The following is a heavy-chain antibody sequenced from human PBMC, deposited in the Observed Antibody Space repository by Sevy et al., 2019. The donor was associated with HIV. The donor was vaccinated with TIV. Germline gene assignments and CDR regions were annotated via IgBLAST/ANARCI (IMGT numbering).Heavy chain of an antibody. CDR2: ISSSGSTI. CDR1: GFTFSDYY. D-gene: IGHD1-7*01. J-gene: IGHJ4*02. V-gene: IGHV3-11*01. CDR3: PRIPENRNYVVDY. Sequence: GGSLRLSCAASGFTFSDYYMSWIRQAPGKGLEWVSYISSSGSTIYYADSVKGRFTISRDNAKNSLYLQMNSLRAEDTAVYYCPRIPENRNYVVDYRGQGTLVTVSS.